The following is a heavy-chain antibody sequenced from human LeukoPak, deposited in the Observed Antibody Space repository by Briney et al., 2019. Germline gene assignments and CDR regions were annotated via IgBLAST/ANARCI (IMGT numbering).Heavy chain of an antibody. Sequence: PGGSLRLSCAASGFTVSNNYMSWVRQAPGKGLEWVSVLYSGGNTYYADSVKGRFAISRDNSKNTLYLQMNSLSAEDTAVYYCAKDGWYCSGGSCYSFDYWGQGTLVTVSS. D-gene: IGHD2-15*01. CDR1: GFTVSNNY. V-gene: IGHV3-53*05. CDR3: AKDGWYCSGGSCYSFDY. CDR2: LYSGGNT. J-gene: IGHJ4*02.